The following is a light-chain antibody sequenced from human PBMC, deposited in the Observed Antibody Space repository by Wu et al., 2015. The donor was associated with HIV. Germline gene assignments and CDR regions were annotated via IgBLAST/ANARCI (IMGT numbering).Light chain of an antibody. CDR3: QQYGSSPYT. Sequence: EIVLTRSPATLSLSPGERATLFCRASQRVSSTYLAWYQQKPGQAPRLLIYGVSSRATGIPDRFSGSGSGTDFTLTISRLEPEDFAVYYCQQYGSSPYTFGQGTKLEIK. J-gene: IGKJ2*01. CDR2: GVS. V-gene: IGKV3-20*01. CDR1: QRVSSTY.